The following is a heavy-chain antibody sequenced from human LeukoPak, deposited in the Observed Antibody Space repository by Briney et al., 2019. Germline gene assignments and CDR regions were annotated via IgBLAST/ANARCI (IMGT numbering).Heavy chain of an antibody. J-gene: IGHJ3*02. CDR3: ARDQTATQRGEAFDI. CDR1: GGTFSSYA. V-gene: IGHV1-69*05. CDR2: IIPIFGTA. D-gene: IGHD5-18*01. Sequence: GSSVKVSCKASGGTFSSYAISLVRQAPGQGLEWMGRIIPIFGTANYAQKFQGRVTITTDESTSTAYMELSSLRSEDTAVYCCARDQTATQRGEAFDIWGQGTMVTVSS.